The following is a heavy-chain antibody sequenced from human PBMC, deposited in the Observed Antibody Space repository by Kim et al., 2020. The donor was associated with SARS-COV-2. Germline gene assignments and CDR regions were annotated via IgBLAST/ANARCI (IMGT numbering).Heavy chain of an antibody. D-gene: IGHD3-16*01. CDR1: GFTFTNAW. V-gene: IGHV3-15*05. Sequence: GGSLRLSCAASGFTFTNAWMTWVRQAPGKGLEWVAHIRSKDDGGTTDYATPVKGRFTISRDDSTSTLYLQMNSLRAEDTAVYYCTTDPRGFSYGYYYGMDGWGQGTTFTVSS. J-gene: IGHJ6*02. CDR3: TTDPRGFSYGYYYGMDG. CDR2: IRSKDDGGTT.